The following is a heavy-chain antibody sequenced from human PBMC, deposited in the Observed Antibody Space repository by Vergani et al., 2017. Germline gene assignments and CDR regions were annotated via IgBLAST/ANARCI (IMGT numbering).Heavy chain of an antibody. CDR3: AKDLGTSSGGGWFDP. V-gene: IGHV3-9*02. CDR1: GFTSAGYA. J-gene: IGHJ5*02. D-gene: IGHD6-6*01. Sequence: EVQLEESGVGLVLPGRSLRLSCVASGFTSAGYAMHWVRQAPGKGLEWVSGISCNSNSIGYADSVKGRFTISRDNAKNSLYLQMNSLRAEDTALYYCAKDLGTSSGGGWFDPWGQGTLVTVSS. CDR2: ISCNSNSI.